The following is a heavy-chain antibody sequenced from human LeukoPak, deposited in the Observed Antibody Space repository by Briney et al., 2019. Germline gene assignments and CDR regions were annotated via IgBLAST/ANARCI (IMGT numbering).Heavy chain of an antibody. V-gene: IGHV3-23*01. D-gene: IGHD3-10*01. J-gene: IGHJ4*02. Sequence: GGSLRLSPAAPVFTFSTYTISCVRQAPRKRLEWVSGISCSGGSTYYADSVKGRFTISRDNSQNTLYLQMNSLRGEDTAVYYCAKIPLGSHWVDFDYWGQGTLVTVSS. CDR2: ISCSGGST. CDR3: AKIPLGSHWVDFDY. CDR1: VFTFSTYT.